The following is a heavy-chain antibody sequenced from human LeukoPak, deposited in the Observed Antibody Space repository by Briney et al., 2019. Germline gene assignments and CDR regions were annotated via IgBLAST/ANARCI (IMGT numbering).Heavy chain of an antibody. Sequence: PSETLSLTCTVSGGSISSYYWSWIRQPPGKGLEWIGYIYYSGSTNYNPSLKSRVTISVDTSKNQFSLKLSSVTAADTAVYYCAGSYDFWSGYDFDPWGQGPLVTVSS. V-gene: IGHV4-59*01. CDR2: IYYSGST. J-gene: IGHJ5*02. CDR3: AGSYDFWSGYDFDP. D-gene: IGHD3-3*01. CDR1: GGSISSYY.